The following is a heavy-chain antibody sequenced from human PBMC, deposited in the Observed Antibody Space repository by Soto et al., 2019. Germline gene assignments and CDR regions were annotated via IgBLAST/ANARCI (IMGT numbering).Heavy chain of an antibody. Sequence: ASVKVSCKASGYTFTSYGISWVRQAPGQGLEWMGWISAYNGKTNYAQKLQGRVTMTTDTSTGTAYMELSSLRSEDTAVYYCATVVTNTVTTQGYFDLWGRGTLVTVSS. CDR1: GYTFTSYG. V-gene: IGHV1-18*01. D-gene: IGHD4-17*01. CDR3: ATVVTNTVTTQGYFDL. CDR2: ISAYNGKT. J-gene: IGHJ2*01.